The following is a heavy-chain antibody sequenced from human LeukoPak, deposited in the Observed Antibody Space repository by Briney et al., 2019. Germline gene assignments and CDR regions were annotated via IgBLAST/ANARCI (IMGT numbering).Heavy chain of an antibody. V-gene: IGHV1-3*01. CDR2: INAGNSNT. CDR3: ARGVVLDTPRNYYYYGMDV. Sequence: ASVKVSCKASGYSFTSYAMHWVRQAPGQRLEWMGWINAGNSNTNYSQKFQGRVTITRDTSASTAYMELSSLRSEDTAVYYCARGVVLDTPRNYYYYGMDVWGQGTTVTVSS. CDR1: GYSFTSYA. D-gene: IGHD2-15*01. J-gene: IGHJ6*02.